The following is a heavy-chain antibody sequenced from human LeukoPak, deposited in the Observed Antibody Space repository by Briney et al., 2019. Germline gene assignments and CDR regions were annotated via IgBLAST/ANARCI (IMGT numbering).Heavy chain of an antibody. V-gene: IGHV4-34*01. CDR1: GGSFSGYY. D-gene: IGHD6-13*01. CDR3: ARLTGYSSNWYGAFDI. Sequence: PSETLSLTCAVYGGSFSGYYWSWIRQPPGKGLEWIGEINHSGSTNYNPSLKSRVSVSVDTSKRQFSLRLSSVTAADTAVYYCARLTGYSSNWYGAFDIWGQGTMVTVSS. J-gene: IGHJ3*02. CDR2: INHSGST.